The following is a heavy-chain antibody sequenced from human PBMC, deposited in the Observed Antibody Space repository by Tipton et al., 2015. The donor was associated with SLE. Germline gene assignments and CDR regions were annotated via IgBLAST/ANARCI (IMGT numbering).Heavy chain of an antibody. CDR1: GYSISSGYY. V-gene: IGHV4-38-2*02. D-gene: IGHD3-3*01. J-gene: IGHJ5*02. CDR2: IYHSGST. CDR3: ARGRITIFGVASGWFDP. Sequence: TLSLTCTVSGYSISSGYYWGWIRQPPGKGLEWIGSIYHSGSTNYNPSLKSRVTISVDTSKNQFSLKLSSVTAADTAVYYCARGRITIFGVASGWFDPWGQGTLFTVSS.